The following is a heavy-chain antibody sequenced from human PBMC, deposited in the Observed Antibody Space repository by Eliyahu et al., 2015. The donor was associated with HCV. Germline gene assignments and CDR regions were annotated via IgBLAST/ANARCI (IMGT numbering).Heavy chain of an antibody. CDR1: GGSITTYY. J-gene: IGHJ5*02. CDR3: ASGGGGIAVTGTGGWFDP. V-gene: IGHV4-59*01. CDR2: IHYSGST. D-gene: IGHD6-19*01. Sequence: QVQLQESGPGLVKPSETLSLTCTVSGGSITTYYWSWIRHPPGKGLEWIGYIHYSGSTNYNPSLKSRVTMSVDTSKNQFSLNVTSVTAADTAMYYCASGGGGIAVTGTGGWFDPWGQGTLVTVSS.